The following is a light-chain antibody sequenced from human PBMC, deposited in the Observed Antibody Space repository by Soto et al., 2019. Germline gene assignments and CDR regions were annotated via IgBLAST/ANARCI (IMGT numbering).Light chain of an antibody. CDR2: GAS. V-gene: IGKV3-11*01. CDR3: QQRSYWLT. CDR1: QSISTS. Sequence: EIVLTQSPATLSLSPGESATLSCRASQSISTSLAWYQHKPGQAPRLLIYGASSRATGVPARFSGSGSGTAFTLTISSLEPEDFAVYYCQQRSYWLTFGGGTKVEIK. J-gene: IGKJ4*01.